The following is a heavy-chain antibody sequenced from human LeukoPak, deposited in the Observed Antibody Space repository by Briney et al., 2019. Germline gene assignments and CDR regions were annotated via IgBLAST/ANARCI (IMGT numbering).Heavy chain of an antibody. CDR1: GYTLTELS. CDR2: FDPEDGET. CDR3: ASRLGDYGGNSYYY. J-gene: IGHJ4*02. Sequence: ASVKVSCKVSGYTLTELSMHWVRQAPGKGLEWMGGFDPEDGETIYAQKFQGRVTMTEDTSTDTAYMELSSLRSEDTAVYYCASRLGDYGGNSYYYWGQGTLVTVSS. D-gene: IGHD4-23*01. V-gene: IGHV1-24*01.